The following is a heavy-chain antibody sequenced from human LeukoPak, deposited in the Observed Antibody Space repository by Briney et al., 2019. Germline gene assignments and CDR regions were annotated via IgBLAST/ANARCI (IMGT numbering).Heavy chain of an antibody. CDR2: ISSSSSTI. J-gene: IGHJ4*02. CDR1: GFTFSSYG. V-gene: IGHV3-48*01. CDR3: ARGDGYNYETPDFDY. Sequence: GGSLRLSCAASGFTFSSYGMHWVRQAPGKGLEWVSYISSSSSTIYYADSVKGRFTISRDNAKNSLYLQMNSLRAEDTAVYYCARGDGYNYETPDFDYWGQGTLVTVSS. D-gene: IGHD5-24*01.